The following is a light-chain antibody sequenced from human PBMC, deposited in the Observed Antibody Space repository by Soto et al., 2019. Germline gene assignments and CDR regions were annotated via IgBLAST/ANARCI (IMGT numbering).Light chain of an antibody. V-gene: IGKV3-20*01. Sequence: EILLTQSPGSLSLSPGDRATLSGRASQSFSSTFFAWYQQKPGQAPRLLIYGASSRATGIPDRFSGSGSGTEFTLTISRLEPEDFAVYYCQQYASSVTFGQGTKVEIK. CDR1: QSFSSTF. J-gene: IGKJ1*01. CDR3: QQYASSVT. CDR2: GAS.